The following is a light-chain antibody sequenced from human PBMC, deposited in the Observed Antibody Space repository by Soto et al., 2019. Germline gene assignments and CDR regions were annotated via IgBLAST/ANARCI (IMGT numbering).Light chain of an antibody. V-gene: IGKV1-33*01. CDR1: QDISNY. CDR2: DAS. Sequence: DIQMTQSPSSLSASVGDRVTITCQASQDISNYLNWYQQKPGKAPTLLIYDASNLETEVPSRFSGSGSGTDVTAAISSLQPEDIATYYWQQYDNLPYTFGQGTKLEIK. J-gene: IGKJ2*01. CDR3: QQYDNLPYT.